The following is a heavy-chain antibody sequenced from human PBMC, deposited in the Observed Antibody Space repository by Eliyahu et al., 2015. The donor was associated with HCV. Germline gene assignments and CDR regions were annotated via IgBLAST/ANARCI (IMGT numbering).Heavy chain of an antibody. V-gene: IGHV2-5*01. J-gene: IGHJ4*02. CDR3: AQSFGGSYGYFFDY. D-gene: IGHD1-26*01. CDR1: GFSLSSSGVG. Sequence: QITLKESGPTRVKPTQTLTLTCTFSGFSLSSSGVGXGWIRQPPGKALEWLALIYWNDDGRYSPSLKSRVTITKDTSKNQVVLTMTKMDPVDTATYYCAQSFGGSYGYFFDYWGQGTLVTVSS. CDR2: IYWNDDG.